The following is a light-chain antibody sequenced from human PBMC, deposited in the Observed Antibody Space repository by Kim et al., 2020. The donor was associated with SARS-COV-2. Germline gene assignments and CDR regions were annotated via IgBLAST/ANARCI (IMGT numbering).Light chain of an antibody. Sequence: QSITIACTATNSEMCSQNSFSWYQQHPGKAPKLMIYDVSNRPSGVSNRFSGSKSGNTASLTISGLQAEDEADYYCSSYTSSSTPYVFGTGTKVTVL. V-gene: IGLV2-14*03. CDR3: SSYTSSSTPYV. CDR1: NSEMCSQNS. CDR2: DVS. J-gene: IGLJ1*01.